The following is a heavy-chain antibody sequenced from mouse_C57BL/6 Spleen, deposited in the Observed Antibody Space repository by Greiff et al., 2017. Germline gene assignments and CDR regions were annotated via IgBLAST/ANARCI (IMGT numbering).Heavy chain of an antibody. V-gene: IGHV1-15*01. CDR3: TRGGGYYAFDY. CDR1: GYTFTDYE. D-gene: IGHD2-3*01. J-gene: IGHJ2*01. Sequence: QVQLQQSGAELVRPGASVTLSCKASGYTFTDYEMHWVKQTPVHGLEWIGAIDPETGGTAYNQKFKGKAILTADKSSSTAYMELRSLTSEDSAVYYCTRGGGYYAFDYWGQGTTLTVSS. CDR2: IDPETGGT.